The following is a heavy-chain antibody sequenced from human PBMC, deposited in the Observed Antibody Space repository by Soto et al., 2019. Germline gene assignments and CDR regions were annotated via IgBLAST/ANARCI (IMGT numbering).Heavy chain of an antibody. V-gene: IGHV3-11*06. CDR1: GFTFSDYY. D-gene: IGHD4-17*01. J-gene: IGHJ5*02. Sequence: GGSLRLSCAASGFTFSDYYMSWIRQAPGKGLEWVSYISSSSSYTNYADSVKGRFTISRDNAKNSLYLQMNSLRAEDTAVYYCARTPTADDYGALGRFDPWGQGTLVTVSS. CDR3: ARTPTADDYGALGRFDP. CDR2: ISSSSSYT.